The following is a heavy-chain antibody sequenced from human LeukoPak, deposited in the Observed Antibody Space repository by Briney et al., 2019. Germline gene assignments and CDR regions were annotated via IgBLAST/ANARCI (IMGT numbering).Heavy chain of an antibody. CDR1: GFTVSSNY. D-gene: IGHD1-20*01. J-gene: IGHJ4*02. CDR3: ARGWVYNWNEYYFDY. CDR2: IYSGGST. Sequence: GGSLRLSCAASGFTVSSNYMSWVRQAPGKGLEWVSVIYSGGSTYYADSVKGRFTTSRDNSKNTLYLQMNSLRAEDTAVYYCARGWVYNWNEYYFDYWGQGTLVTVSS. V-gene: IGHV3-66*01.